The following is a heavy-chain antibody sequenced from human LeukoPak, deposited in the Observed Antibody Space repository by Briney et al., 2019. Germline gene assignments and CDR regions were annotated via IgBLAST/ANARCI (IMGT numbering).Heavy chain of an antibody. V-gene: IGHV3-11*05. J-gene: IGHJ4*02. Sequence: PGGSLRLSCAASGFTFSDYYMSWIRQAPGKGLEWVSYISSSSTYTSFADSVRGRFTISRDNSKNTLSLQMNSLRPDDTALYYCAGGQMFTSGGFESWGQGALVTVSS. CDR2: ISSSSTYT. CDR3: AGGQMFTSGGFES. CDR1: GFTFSDYY. D-gene: IGHD6-19*01.